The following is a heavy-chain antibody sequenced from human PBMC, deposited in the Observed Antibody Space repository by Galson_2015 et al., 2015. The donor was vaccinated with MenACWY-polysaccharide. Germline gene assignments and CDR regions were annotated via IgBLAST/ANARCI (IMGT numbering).Heavy chain of an antibody. CDR1: GFTFSSYA. Sequence: SLRLSCAASGFTFSSYAMSWVRQAPGKGLEWVSAISGSDGSTYYADSVRGRFTISRDNSKNTLFLQMKSLRAEDTAVYYCANKRCTVVLIDVWGKGTPVTVSS. CDR2: ISGSDGST. V-gene: IGHV3-23*01. D-gene: IGHD2-2*01. CDR3: ANKRCTVVLIDV. J-gene: IGHJ6*04.